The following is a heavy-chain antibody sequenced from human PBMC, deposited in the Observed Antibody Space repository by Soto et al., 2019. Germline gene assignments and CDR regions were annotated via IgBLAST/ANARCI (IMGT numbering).Heavy chain of an antibody. Sequence: EVQLLESGGGLVQPGGSLRLSCAASGFTFSSYAMNWVRQAPGKGLEWVSVISGSGGSTYYADSVKGRFTISRDNSKNTAYLQMNSLRADDRAVYYCASRSSGWYFDSWGQGTLVTVSS. D-gene: IGHD6-19*01. V-gene: IGHV3-23*01. CDR2: ISGSGGST. CDR1: GFTFSSYA. CDR3: ASRSSGWYFDS. J-gene: IGHJ4*02.